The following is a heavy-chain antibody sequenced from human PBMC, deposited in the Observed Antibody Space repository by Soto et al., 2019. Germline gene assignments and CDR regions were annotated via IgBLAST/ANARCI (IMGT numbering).Heavy chain of an antibody. D-gene: IGHD1-1*01. V-gene: IGHV3-23*04. CDR1: GVPFGTFT. Sequence: EVQLVESGGGLVQPGGSLRLSCAVSGVPFGTFTMNWVRQAPGKGLEWVSGLSDNVGTTHYAYSVKGRFTISRDKSKKTLYLQMNNRRAEETAVYYWAKHFIGGRLQSPFDLWGQGTLVTVSS. J-gene: IGHJ4*02. CDR3: AKHFIGGRLQSPFDL. CDR2: LSDNVGTT.